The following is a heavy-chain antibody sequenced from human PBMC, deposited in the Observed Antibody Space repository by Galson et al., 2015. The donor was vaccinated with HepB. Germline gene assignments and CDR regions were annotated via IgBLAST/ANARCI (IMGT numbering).Heavy chain of an antibody. CDR2: INPDDSEA. V-gene: IGHV5-51*03. Sequence: QSGAEVKKPGESLRISCKVSEYIFSSHWIGWVRQMPGKGLEWMGIINPDDSEARYSPSFQGNVSISADKSMSTAYLQWSSLKASDTAIYYCSRVVLGSWGDALDIWGQGTMVTVSS. CDR3: SRVVLGSWGDALDI. D-gene: IGHD3-16*01. CDR1: EYIFSSHW. J-gene: IGHJ3*02.